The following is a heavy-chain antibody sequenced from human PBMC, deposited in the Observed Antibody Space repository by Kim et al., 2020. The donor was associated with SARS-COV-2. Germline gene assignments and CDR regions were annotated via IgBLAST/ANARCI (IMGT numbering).Heavy chain of an antibody. Sequence: YYADYVKGRLTISRDNSKNTLYLQMNSLRAEDTAVYYCARDSGSYSYFDYWGQGTLVTVSS. V-gene: IGHV3-30*01. J-gene: IGHJ4*02. CDR3: ARDSGSYSYFDY. D-gene: IGHD1-26*01.